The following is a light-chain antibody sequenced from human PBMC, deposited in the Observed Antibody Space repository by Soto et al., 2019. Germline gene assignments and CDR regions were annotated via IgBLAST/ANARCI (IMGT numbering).Light chain of an antibody. CDR1: SSEVGGYSY. Sequence: QSVLTQPASLSGAPGQSIAISCTGNSSEVGGYSYVSWYQQQPGKAPKLVISDVSNRPSGVSDRFSGSKSGNTASLTISGLQTEDEADYYCASYTTSSTYVFGTGTKVTVL. J-gene: IGLJ1*01. CDR2: DVS. CDR3: ASYTTSSTYV. V-gene: IGLV2-14*01.